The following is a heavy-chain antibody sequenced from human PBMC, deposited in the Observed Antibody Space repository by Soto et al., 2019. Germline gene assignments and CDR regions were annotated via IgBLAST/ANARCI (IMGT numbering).Heavy chain of an antibody. Sequence: QLHLVQFGAVVKKPGDSLTVSCSASGYPVTAYYMHWVRQAPGRGLEWMGGINPATGAAKYTQTFQGRVTLTRATSTSTVFMELSGLTSEDTAVFYCARGGGVGVAGSAAFDMWGQGTLVTVSP. D-gene: IGHD3-3*01. CDR2: INPATGAA. CDR3: ARGGGVGVAGSAAFDM. V-gene: IGHV1-2*02. J-gene: IGHJ3*02. CDR1: GYPVTAYY.